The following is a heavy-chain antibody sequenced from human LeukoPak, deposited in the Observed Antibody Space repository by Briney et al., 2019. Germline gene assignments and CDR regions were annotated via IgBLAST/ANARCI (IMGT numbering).Heavy chain of an antibody. D-gene: IGHD4-23*01. Sequence: GGSLRLSCATSGFTFSFYSMNWVRQAPGKGLECVSYISYSSSPIYYADSVKGRFTISRDNAKNSLYLQMNSLRAEDTAVYYCARAVGNHFDYWGQGTLVTVSS. J-gene: IGHJ4*02. CDR1: GFTFSFYS. V-gene: IGHV3-48*01. CDR2: ISYSSSPI. CDR3: ARAVGNHFDY.